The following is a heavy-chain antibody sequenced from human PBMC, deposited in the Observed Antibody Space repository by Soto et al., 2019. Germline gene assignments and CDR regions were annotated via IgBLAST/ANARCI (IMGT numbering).Heavy chain of an antibody. Sequence: GSLRLSCAASGFTFSSYEMNWVRQAPGKGLEWVSYISSSGSDIEYADSVKGRFTISRDNAKNSLYLQMSSLRAEDTAVYYCARESGDYYDSSGYYYFFENWGQGTQVTVSS. J-gene: IGHJ4*02. CDR1: GFTFSSYE. CDR2: ISSSGSDI. CDR3: ARESGDYYDSSGYYYFFEN. D-gene: IGHD3-22*01. V-gene: IGHV3-48*03.